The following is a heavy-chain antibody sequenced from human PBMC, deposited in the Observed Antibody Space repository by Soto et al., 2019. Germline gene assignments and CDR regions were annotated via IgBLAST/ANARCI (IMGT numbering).Heavy chain of an antibody. CDR3: ARGNAFDY. V-gene: IGHV4-34*11. J-gene: IGHJ3*01. CDR2: NYNSVPTGST. Sequence: SETLSLTCAVYGGSFSGYYWSWIRQPPGKGLEWIGYNYNSVPTGSTVYNPSLASRVTISVDTVKNQFSLKLSSVIAADTAVYFCARGNAFDYRGQGILVTVSS. CDR1: GGSFSGYY.